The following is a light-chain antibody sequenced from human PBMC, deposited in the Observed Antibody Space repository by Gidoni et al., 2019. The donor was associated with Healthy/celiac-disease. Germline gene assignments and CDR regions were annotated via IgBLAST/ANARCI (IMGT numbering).Light chain of an antibody. V-gene: IGKV2-28*01. CDR1: QSLLHSNGYNY. CDR2: LGS. Sequence: DIVMTESPLSLPVTPGEPASISCRSSQSLLHSNGYNYLDWYLQKPGQSPQLLIYLGSNRASGVPDRFSGSVSGTDFTLKISRVEAEDVGVYYCMQALQTPRNTFXQXTKLEIK. J-gene: IGKJ2*01. CDR3: MQALQTPRNT.